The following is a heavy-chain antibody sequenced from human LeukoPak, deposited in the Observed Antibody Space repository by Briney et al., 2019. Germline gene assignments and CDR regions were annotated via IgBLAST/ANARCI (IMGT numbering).Heavy chain of an antibody. CDR3: AKGHYYGSGSLDY. CDR1: GFSVSINY. D-gene: IGHD3-10*01. CDR2: IYGGGNT. V-gene: IGHV3-53*01. Sequence: GGSLRLSCAASGFSVSINYMSWVRQAPGKGLEWVSLIYGGGNTYYADSVKGRFTISRDNSKNTLYLRTDSLRAEDTAVYYCAKGHYYGSGSLDYWGQGTLVTVSS. J-gene: IGHJ4*02.